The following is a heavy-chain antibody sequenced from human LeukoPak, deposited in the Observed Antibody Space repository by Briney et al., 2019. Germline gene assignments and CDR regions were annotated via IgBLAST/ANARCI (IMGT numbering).Heavy chain of an antibody. CDR3: ARDPYDILPGAQFDY. CDR1: GFTFSSYG. Sequence: GRSLRLSCAASGFTFSSYGMHWVRQAPGKGLGWVAVIWYDGSNKYYAGSVKGRFTISRENSKNTLYMQINSLRAEDTAVYYCARDPYDILPGAQFDYWGQGTLVSV. D-gene: IGHD3-9*01. CDR2: IWYDGSNK. V-gene: IGHV3-33*01. J-gene: IGHJ4*02.